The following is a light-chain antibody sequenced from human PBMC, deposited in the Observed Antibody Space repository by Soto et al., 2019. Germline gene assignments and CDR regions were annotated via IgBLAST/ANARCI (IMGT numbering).Light chain of an antibody. CDR3: QQGYTSAIT. CDR1: QSISFW. V-gene: IGKV1-5*01. J-gene: IGKJ5*01. Sequence: DIQMTQSPSTLSASVGDRVTITCRSSQSISFWLAWYQQKPGKAPKFLIYASSSLQSGVPSRFSGSGSGTDFTLTINSLQPEDFATYYCQQGYTSAITFGQGTRLEIK. CDR2: ASS.